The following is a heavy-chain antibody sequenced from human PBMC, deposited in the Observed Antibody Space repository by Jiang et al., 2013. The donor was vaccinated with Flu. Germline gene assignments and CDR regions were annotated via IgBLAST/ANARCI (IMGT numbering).Heavy chain of an antibody. Sequence: SWLRPGVQEGGVEWAGFIRNKLYRGTTDYAASVKGRFTISRDDSKRIAYLQMSSLKTEDTAVYYCTRDLVRDIILIPATYFDYWGQGALVTVSS. CDR3: TRDLVRDIILIPATYFDY. V-gene: IGHV3-49*02. D-gene: IGHD2-2*01. J-gene: IGHJ4*02. CDR2: IRNKLYRGTT.